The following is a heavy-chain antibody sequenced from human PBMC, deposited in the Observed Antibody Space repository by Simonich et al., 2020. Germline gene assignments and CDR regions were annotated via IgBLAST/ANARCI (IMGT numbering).Heavy chain of an antibody. CDR1: GGSFSGYY. J-gene: IGHJ1*01. CDR3: ARRGYYNFWSGYEYFQH. D-gene: IGHD3-3*01. V-gene: IGHV4-34*01. CDR2: INHSEST. Sequence: QVQLQQWGAGLLKPSETLSLTCAVYGGSFSGYYWSWIRQPPGKGLEWIGEINHSESTNYNPSLKSRVTISVDTSKNQFSLKLSSVTAADTAVYYCARRGYYNFWSGYEYFQHWGQGTLVTVSS.